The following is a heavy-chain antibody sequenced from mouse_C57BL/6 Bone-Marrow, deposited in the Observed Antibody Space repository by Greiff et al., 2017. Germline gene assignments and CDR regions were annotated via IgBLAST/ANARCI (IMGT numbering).Heavy chain of an antibody. V-gene: IGHV1-72*01. J-gene: IGHJ1*03. CDR1: GYTFTSYW. D-gene: IGHD1-1*01. CDR2: IDPNSGGT. CDR3: AKRGGYYYGSYWYFDV. Sequence: VQLQQPGAELVKPGASVKLSCKASGYTFTSYWMHWVKQRPGRGLEWIGRIDPNSGGTKYNEKFKSKATLTVDKPSSPAYMQLSSLTSEDSAVYYCAKRGGYYYGSYWYFDVWGTGTTVTVSS.